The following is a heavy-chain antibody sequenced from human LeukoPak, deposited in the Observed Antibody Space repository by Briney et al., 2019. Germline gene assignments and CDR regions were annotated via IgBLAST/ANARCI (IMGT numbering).Heavy chain of an antibody. CDR2: IKSKTDGGTT. CDR1: GFTFSRYG. D-gene: IGHD3-10*01. Sequence: PGRSLRLSCAASGFTFSRYGIYWVRQAPGKGLEWVGRIKSKTDGGTTDYAAPVKGRFTISRDDSKNTLYLQMNSLKTEDTAVYYCTTDQMRGDYWGQGTLVTVSS. J-gene: IGHJ4*02. V-gene: IGHV3-15*01. CDR3: TTDQMRGDY.